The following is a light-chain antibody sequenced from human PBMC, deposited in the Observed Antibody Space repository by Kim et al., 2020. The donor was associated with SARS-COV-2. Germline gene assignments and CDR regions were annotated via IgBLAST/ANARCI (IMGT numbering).Light chain of an antibody. J-gene: IGKJ4*01. V-gene: IGKV3-11*01. Sequence: EIVLTQSPATLSLSPGERATLSCRASQNINSFLAWYQQKPGQAPRLLIYDSSTRAPGIPARFTGSGSGTDFTLTISTLEPADFAVYYCQQRDNWPLTFGGGTKVDIK. CDR1: QNINSF. CDR3: QQRDNWPLT. CDR2: DSS.